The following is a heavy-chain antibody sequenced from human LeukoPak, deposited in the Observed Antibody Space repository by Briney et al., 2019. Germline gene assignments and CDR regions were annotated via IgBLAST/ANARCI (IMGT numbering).Heavy chain of an antibody. CDR1: GGTFSSYA. CDR3: ARDPGGYCSSTSCYGGFDP. CDR2: IIPIFGTA. Sequence: ASVNVSCKASGGTFSSYAISWVRQAPGQGLEWMGGIIPIFGTANYAQKFQGRVTITADESTSTAYMELSSLRSEDTAVYYCARDPGGYCSSTSCYGGFDPWGQGTLVTVSS. V-gene: IGHV1-69*13. J-gene: IGHJ5*02. D-gene: IGHD2-2*01.